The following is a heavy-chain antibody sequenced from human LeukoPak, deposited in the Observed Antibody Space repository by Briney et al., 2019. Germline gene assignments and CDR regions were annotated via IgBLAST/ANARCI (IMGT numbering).Heavy chain of an antibody. Sequence: GGSLRLSCAASGFTFSSYSMNWVRQAPGRGLEWVSFIGSGSSTIYYADSMKGRFTISRDSATNSLYLQMNSLGAEDTAVYYCARDYSSSSGKHAFDIWGQGTVVTVSS. CDR2: IGSGSSTI. J-gene: IGHJ3*02. D-gene: IGHD6-13*01. V-gene: IGHV3-48*01. CDR1: GFTFSSYS. CDR3: ARDYSSSSGKHAFDI.